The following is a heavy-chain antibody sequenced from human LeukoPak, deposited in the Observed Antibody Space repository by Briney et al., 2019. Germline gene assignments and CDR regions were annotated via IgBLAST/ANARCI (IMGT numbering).Heavy chain of an antibody. CDR3: ARVGAATFYWYYMDV. CDR1: GFTLSDYW. J-gene: IGHJ6*03. D-gene: IGHD2-15*01. CDR2: IDQGRSDK. Sequence: GESLRLSCAASGFTLSDYWMSWVRQAPGKGLEWVANIDQGRSDKNYVDSLKGRFTVSRDNAKNSLYLQINSLRVGDTAVYFCARVGAATFYWYYMDVWGKGTTVTVSS. V-gene: IGHV3-7*01.